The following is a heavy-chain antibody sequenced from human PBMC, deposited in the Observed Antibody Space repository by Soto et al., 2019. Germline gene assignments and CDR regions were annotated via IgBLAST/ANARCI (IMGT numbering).Heavy chain of an antibody. Sequence: ASVKVSCKASGYTFTSYGISWVRQAPGQGLELMGWISAYNGNTNYAQKLQGRVTMTTDTSTSTAYMELRSLRSDDTAVFYCAGAGEFYGSGSYYNWFDPWGQGTLVTVSS. D-gene: IGHD3-10*01. CDR1: GYTFTSYG. CDR3: AGAGEFYGSGSYYNWFDP. V-gene: IGHV1-18*01. CDR2: ISAYNGNT. J-gene: IGHJ5*02.